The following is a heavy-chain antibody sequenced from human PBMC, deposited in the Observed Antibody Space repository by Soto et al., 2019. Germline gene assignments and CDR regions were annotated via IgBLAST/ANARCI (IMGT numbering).Heavy chain of an antibody. CDR3: ARAGDFWSGYHSGGLYYYYGMDV. CDR2: INPSGGGT. CDR1: GYTFTSYY. J-gene: IGHJ6*02. Sequence: ASVKVSCKASGYTFTSYYMHWVRQAPGQGLEWMGIINPSGGGTSYAQKFQGRVTMTRDTSTSTVYMELSSLRSEDTAVYYCARAGDFWSGYHSGGLYYYYGMDVWGQGTTVTVS. D-gene: IGHD3-3*01. V-gene: IGHV1-46*01.